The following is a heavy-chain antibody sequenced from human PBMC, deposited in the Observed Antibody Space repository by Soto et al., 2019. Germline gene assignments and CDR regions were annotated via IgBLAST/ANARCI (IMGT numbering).Heavy chain of an antibody. D-gene: IGHD1-26*01. Sequence: PSETLSVACAISGGSITSANWWTWVRQPPGGGLEWIGEISHSGITNYKASLKSRVTMSVDKTKNDVSLKLTSVTAADTAVYYCARVLSGWFDPWGQGTPVTVSS. CDR1: GGSITSANW. CDR3: ARVLSGWFDP. J-gene: IGHJ5*02. V-gene: IGHV4-4*02. CDR2: ISHSGIT.